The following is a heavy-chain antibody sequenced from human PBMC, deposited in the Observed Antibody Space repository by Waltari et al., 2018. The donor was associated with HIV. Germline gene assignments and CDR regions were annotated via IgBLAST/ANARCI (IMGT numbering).Heavy chain of an antibody. V-gene: IGHV3-33*06. Sequence: VYLMESGVGVVQPWGSPNVACAPSGITFSGYGMHWVRQAPGKGLVWVAVIWSDGYNKFYADSVRGRFTFSRDNSKYTLSLQMNSLRAEDTALYYCVKERGPFNGFDIWGQGTMVTVSS. CDR2: IWSDGYNK. CDR1: GITFSGYG. J-gene: IGHJ3*02. D-gene: IGHD3-16*01. CDR3: VKERGPFNGFDI.